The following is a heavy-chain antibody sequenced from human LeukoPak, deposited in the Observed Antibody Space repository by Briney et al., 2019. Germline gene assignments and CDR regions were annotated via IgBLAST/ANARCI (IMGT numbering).Heavy chain of an antibody. V-gene: IGHV3-30*02. CDR1: GFSFSSYG. J-gene: IGHJ6*03. Sequence: GGSLRLSCAGSGFSFSSYGMHWVRQAPGKGLEWVAFIRYDGSNKYYADSVKGRFAISRDNSKNTLYLQMNSLRAEDTAVYYCAKVSELLWFGEFLMDVWGKGTTVTISS. CDR2: IRYDGSNK. CDR3: AKVSELLWFGEFLMDV. D-gene: IGHD3-10*01.